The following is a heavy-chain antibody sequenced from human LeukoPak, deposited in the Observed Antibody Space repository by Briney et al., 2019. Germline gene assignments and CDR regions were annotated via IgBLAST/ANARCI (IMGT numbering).Heavy chain of an antibody. V-gene: IGHV4-61*02. CDR1: GGSLSSGSYY. D-gene: IGHD5-18*01. J-gene: IGHJ4*02. Sequence: PSETLSLTCTVSGGSLSSGSYYWSWIRQPAGKGLEWIGRIYTSGSTNYNPSLKSRVTISVDTSKNQFSLKLSSVTAADTAVYYCARNQAMALDYWGQGTLVTVSS. CDR2: IYTSGST. CDR3: ARNQAMALDY.